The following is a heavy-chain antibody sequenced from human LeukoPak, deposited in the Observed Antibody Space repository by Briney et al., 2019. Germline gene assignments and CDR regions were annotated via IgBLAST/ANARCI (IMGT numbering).Heavy chain of an antibody. J-gene: IGHJ3*02. CDR2: IYPGDSET. CDR3: ARQTIAVGGTGGFDI. D-gene: IGHD6-19*01. V-gene: IGHV5-51*01. Sequence: RGESLRISCKGSEYSFTRYWIGWVRQMPGKGLEWMGIIYPGDSETRYSPSFQGQVTISVDKSISTAYLQWSSLKASDTAMYYCARQTIAVGGTGGFDIWGQGTMVTVPS. CDR1: EYSFTRYW.